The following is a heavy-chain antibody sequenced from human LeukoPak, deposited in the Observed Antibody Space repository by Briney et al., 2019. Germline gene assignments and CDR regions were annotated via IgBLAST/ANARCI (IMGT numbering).Heavy chain of an antibody. CDR2: IYSGGST. J-gene: IGHJ4*02. Sequence: GGSLTLSCAASGFTLSSNYMSWVRQAPGKGLEGASVIYSGGSTYYADSVKGRFTISRDNSKNTLYLQMNSLRAEDTAVYYCARDGITMVRGVITTTYFDYWGQGTLVTVSS. CDR1: GFTLSSNY. D-gene: IGHD3-10*01. CDR3: ARDGITMVRGVITTTYFDY. V-gene: IGHV3-53*01.